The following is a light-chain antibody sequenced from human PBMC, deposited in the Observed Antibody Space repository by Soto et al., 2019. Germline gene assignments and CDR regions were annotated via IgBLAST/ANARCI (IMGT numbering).Light chain of an antibody. Sequence: VLSQSPGTLSLTPGERATLSCRASQSVSNNYLAWYQQKPGQAPRLLIYGASNRATGIPDRFTGSGSGTDFTLTINRVEPEDFAVYFCQQYAGSPRTFGQGAKVDI. CDR1: QSVSNNY. J-gene: IGKJ1*01. V-gene: IGKV3-20*01. CDR3: QQYAGSPRT. CDR2: GAS.